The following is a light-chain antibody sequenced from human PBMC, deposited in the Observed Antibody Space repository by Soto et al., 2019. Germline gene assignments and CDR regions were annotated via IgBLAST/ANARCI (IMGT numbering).Light chain of an antibody. CDR2: EDN. Sequence: NFMLTQPHSVSESPGKTVTISCTRSSGSIASNYVQWYQQRPGSAPTTVIYEDNQRPSGVPDRFSGSIDSSSNSASLTISGRKTADEADYYCQSYDSSNQVFGGGPKGTVL. CDR3: QSYDSSNQV. CDR1: SGSIASNY. J-gene: IGLJ3*02. V-gene: IGLV6-57*04.